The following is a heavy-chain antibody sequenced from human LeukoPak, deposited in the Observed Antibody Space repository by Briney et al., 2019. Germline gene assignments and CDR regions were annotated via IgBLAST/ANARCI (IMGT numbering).Heavy chain of an antibody. D-gene: IGHD2-2*02. CDR1: GGSFSGYY. Sequence: SETLSLTCAVYGGSFSGYYWSWIRQPPGKGLKWIGEINHSGSTNYNPSLKSRVTISVDTSKNQFSLKLSSVTAADTAVYYCARGRTHPDIVVVPAAIRGNNWFDPWGQGTLVTVSS. CDR2: INHSGST. CDR3: ARGRTHPDIVVVPAAIRGNNWFDP. V-gene: IGHV4-34*01. J-gene: IGHJ5*02.